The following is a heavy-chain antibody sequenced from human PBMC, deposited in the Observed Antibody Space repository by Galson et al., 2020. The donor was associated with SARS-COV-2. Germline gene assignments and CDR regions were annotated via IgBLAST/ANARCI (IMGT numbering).Heavy chain of an antibody. Sequence: DQLGESLKISCAASGFTFSSYWMSWVRQAPGKGLEWVANIKQDGSEKYYVDSVKGRFTISRDNAKNSLYLQMNSLRAEDTAVYYCARVEGEQQLISGWYSRRDYFDYWGQGTLVTVSS. CDR3: ARVEGEQQLISGWYSRRDYFDY. CDR2: IKQDGSEK. V-gene: IGHV3-7*01. J-gene: IGHJ4*02. CDR1: GFTFSSYW. D-gene: IGHD6-19*01.